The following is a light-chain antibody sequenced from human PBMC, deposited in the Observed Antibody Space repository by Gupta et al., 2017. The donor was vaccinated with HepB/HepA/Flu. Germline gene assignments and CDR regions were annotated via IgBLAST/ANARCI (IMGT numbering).Light chain of an antibody. CDR3: QEVSGSSWT. CDR2: RAS. Sequence: DIQMTQSPSTLSASVGDRVTITCRASQSISDWLAWYQQKPVKAPNLLIYRASTLESGVPSRFRRSGSGTEFTLTISILQPDHFTTYYCQEVSGSSWTFAPWGKVEI. CDR1: QSISDW. J-gene: IGKJ1*01. V-gene: IGKV1-5*03.